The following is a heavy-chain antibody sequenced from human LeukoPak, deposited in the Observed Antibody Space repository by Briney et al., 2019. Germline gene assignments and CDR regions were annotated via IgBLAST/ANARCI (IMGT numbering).Heavy chain of an antibody. Sequence: ETLSLTCTVSGGSISSYYWSWIRQPPGKGLEWIGYIYYSGSTNYNPSLKSRVTISVDTSKNQFSLKLSSVNPADTAVYYCAREAGNTQYFDYWGQGTLVTVSS. CDR3: AREAGNTQYFDY. D-gene: IGHD1-1*01. CDR1: GGSISSYY. V-gene: IGHV4-59*01. J-gene: IGHJ4*02. CDR2: IYYSGST.